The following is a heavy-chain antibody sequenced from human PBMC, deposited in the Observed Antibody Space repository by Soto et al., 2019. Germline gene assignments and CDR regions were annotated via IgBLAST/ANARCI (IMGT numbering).Heavy chain of an antibody. CDR1: GGSISSGDYY. Sequence: PSETLSLTCTVSGGSISSGDYYWSWIRQPPGKGLEWIGSIYYSGSTYYNPSLKSRVTISVDTSKNQFSLKLSSVTAADTAVYYCARQDDILTGYYRIDYWGQGTLVTVSS. J-gene: IGHJ4*02. D-gene: IGHD3-9*01. V-gene: IGHV4-39*01. CDR2: IYYSGST. CDR3: ARQDDILTGYYRIDY.